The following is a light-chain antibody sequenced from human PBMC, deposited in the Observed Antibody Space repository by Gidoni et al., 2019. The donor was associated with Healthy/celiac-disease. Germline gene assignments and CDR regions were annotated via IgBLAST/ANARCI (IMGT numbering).Light chain of an antibody. CDR1: KRVSSSY. V-gene: IGKV3-20*01. J-gene: IGKJ1*01. CDR3: QQYGRT. Sequence: EIVLTQSTVTLSLSPGGRATLSCRASKRVSSSYLAWYQQKPGQAPGLLIDGAPSRATGIPDRFSGSGSGTDFTITISRLEPEDFEVYYCQQYGRTFGQGTKVEIK. CDR2: GAP.